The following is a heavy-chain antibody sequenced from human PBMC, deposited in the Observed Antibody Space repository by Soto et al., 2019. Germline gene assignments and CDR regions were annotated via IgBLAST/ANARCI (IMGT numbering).Heavy chain of an antibody. CDR3: AKRSRSSTFDY. CDR2: ISGSDDST. CDR1: GFTFSSYA. V-gene: IGHV3-23*01. J-gene: IGHJ4*02. Sequence: EVQLLESGGGLVQPGESLRLSCAASGFTFSSYAMSWVRQAPGKGLEWVSVISGSDDSTYYADSVKGRFTISRDNSKNTLYLQMNGLRAEDTAVYYCAKRSRSSTFDYWGQGTLVTVSS. D-gene: IGHD6-6*01.